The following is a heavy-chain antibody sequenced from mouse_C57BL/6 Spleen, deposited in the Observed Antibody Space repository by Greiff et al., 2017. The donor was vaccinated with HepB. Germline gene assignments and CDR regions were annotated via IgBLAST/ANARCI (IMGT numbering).Heavy chain of an antibody. V-gene: IGHV3-6*01. CDR2: ISYDGSN. D-gene: IGHD2-3*01. CDR1: GYSITSGYY. J-gene: IGHJ1*03. CDR3: ARDKDGYYGKKDVDV. Sequence: VQLKESGPGLVQPSQSLSLTCSVTGYSITSGYYWHWIRQFPGYKLEWLGYISYDGSNNYNPSLKNRISITRDTPKNQFFLKLNSVTTEDTATYYCARDKDGYYGKKDVDVWSTGTTVTVAS.